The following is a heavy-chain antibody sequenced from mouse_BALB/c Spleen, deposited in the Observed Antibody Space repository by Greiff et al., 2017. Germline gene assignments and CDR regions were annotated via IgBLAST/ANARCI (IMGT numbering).Heavy chain of an antibody. CDR3: ARSDPAWFAY. J-gene: IGHJ3*01. Sequence: QVTLKVSGPGILQPSQTLSLTCSFSGFSLSTSGMGVSWIRQPSGKGLEWLAHIYWDDDKRYNPSLKSRLTISKDTSSNQVFLKITSVDTADTATYYCARSDPAWFAYWGQGTLVTVSA. CDR2: IYWDDDK. V-gene: IGHV8-12*01. CDR1: GFSLSTSGMG.